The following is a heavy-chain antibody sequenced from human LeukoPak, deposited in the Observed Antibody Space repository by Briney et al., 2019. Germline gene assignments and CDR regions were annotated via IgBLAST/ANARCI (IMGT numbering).Heavy chain of an antibody. CDR1: GVSFSGYY. CDR2: IYYSGTT. J-gene: IGHJ3*01. Sequence: SSETLSLTCAVYGVSFSGYYWGWLRQSPGKGLEWIGNIYYSGTTYYNPSLPSLKSRVTILIDTSKNQFSLRLRSVTAADTAVYYCASLRKRGGAFDLWGQGKVVTVSS. V-gene: IGHV4-34*01. CDR3: ASLRKRGGAFDL.